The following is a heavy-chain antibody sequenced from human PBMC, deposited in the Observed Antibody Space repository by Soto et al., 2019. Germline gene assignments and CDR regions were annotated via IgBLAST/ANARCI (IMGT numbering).Heavy chain of an antibody. D-gene: IGHD6-13*01. V-gene: IGHV3-53*04. CDR1: GFTVSSNY. J-gene: IGHJ3*02. CDR2: IYSGGST. CDR3: ARVQESRWSPGAFDI. Sequence: GGSLRLSCAASGFTVSSNYMSWVRQAPGKGLEWVSVIYSGGSTYYADSVKGRFTISRHNSKNTLYLQMNSLRAEDTAVYYCARVQESRWSPGAFDIWGQGTMVTVSS.